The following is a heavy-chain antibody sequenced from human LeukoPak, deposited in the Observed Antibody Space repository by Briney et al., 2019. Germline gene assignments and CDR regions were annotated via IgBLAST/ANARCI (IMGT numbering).Heavy chain of an antibody. Sequence: TLSLTCTVSGYSINNNYYWDWIRQPPGKALEWLARIDWDDDKYYSTSLKTRLTISKDTSKNQVVLTMTNMDPVDTATYYCARIRAPIYSGSYYSSPFDYWGQGTLVTVSS. CDR3: ARIRAPIYSGSYYSSPFDY. J-gene: IGHJ4*02. V-gene: IGHV2-70*11. CDR1: GYSINNNYYW. CDR2: IDWDDDK. D-gene: IGHD1-26*01.